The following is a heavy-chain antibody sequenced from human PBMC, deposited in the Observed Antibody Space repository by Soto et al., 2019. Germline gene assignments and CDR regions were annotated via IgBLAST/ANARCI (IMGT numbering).Heavy chain of an antibody. J-gene: IGHJ5*02. CDR3: ANAYGAPAVFRA. CDR1: GFTFSSYG. CDR2: IAYDGSNK. D-gene: IGHD4-17*01. V-gene: IGHV3-30*18. Sequence: QVQLVESGGGVVQPGRSLRLSCAASGFTFSSYGMHWVRQAPGKGLGWVAVIAYDGSNKYYADSVKGRFTISRENSKNTLYLQMNSLRAEDTAMYYCANAYGAPAVFRAWGQGTLVTVSS.